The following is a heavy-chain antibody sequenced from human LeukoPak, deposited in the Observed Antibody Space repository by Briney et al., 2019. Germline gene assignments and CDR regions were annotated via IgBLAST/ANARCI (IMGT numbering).Heavy chain of an antibody. CDR1: GYTFTSYD. V-gene: IGHV1-8*01. CDR3: ARFVGAARPEYMDV. Sequence: ASVKVACKASGYTFTSYDSNWVRQGTGQGLEWMGWMNPNSGNTGYAQKFQGRVTMTRNTSISTAYMELSSLRSEDTAVYYCARFVGAARPEYMDVWGKGTTVTVS. CDR2: MNPNSGNT. D-gene: IGHD6-6*01. J-gene: IGHJ6*03.